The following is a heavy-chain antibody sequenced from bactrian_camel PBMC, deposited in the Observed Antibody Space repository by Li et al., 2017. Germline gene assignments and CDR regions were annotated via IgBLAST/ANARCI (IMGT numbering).Heavy chain of an antibody. D-gene: IGHD7*01. CDR3: ATDSHPTCVTGGWWPRDNLFRY. J-gene: IGHJ4*01. Sequence: HVQLVESGGGLVRPGGSLNLSCAATGKTNVLNCMGWFRQAPGKEREGVAVITRIHGGTEYADSVEGRFTIDRDNARNILYLRMHDLKPEDTAMYYCATDSHPTCVTGGWWPRDNLFRYWGRGTQVTVS. CDR1: GKTNVLNC. V-gene: IGHV3S53*01. CDR2: ITRIHGGT.